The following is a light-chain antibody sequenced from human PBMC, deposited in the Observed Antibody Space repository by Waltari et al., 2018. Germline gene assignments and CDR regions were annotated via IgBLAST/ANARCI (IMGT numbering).Light chain of an antibody. V-gene: IGKV2-28*01. CDR1: QSLLHRNGNNY. J-gene: IGKJ1*01. CDR3: MQSLLALWT. Sequence: DIVMTQSPFSLPVTPVEPASISCRSSQSLLHRNGNNYLDWYLQKPGQSPQLLFYLGSNRASGVPDRFSASGSGTHFILKISRVEAEDVGGYYCMQSLLALWTFGQGTKVEIK. CDR2: LGS.